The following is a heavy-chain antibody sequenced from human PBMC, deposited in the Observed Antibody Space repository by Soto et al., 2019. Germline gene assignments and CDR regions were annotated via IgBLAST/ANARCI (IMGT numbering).Heavy chain of an antibody. Sequence: EASVKVSCKASGYTFTSYGISWVRQAPGQGLEWMGWISAYNGNTNYAQKLQGRVTMTTDTSTSTAYMELRSLRSDDTAVYYCARDRGDYDFWSGSSDAFDIWGQGTMVTVSS. CDR1: GYTFTSYG. D-gene: IGHD3-3*01. J-gene: IGHJ3*02. CDR2: ISAYNGNT. V-gene: IGHV1-18*01. CDR3: ARDRGDYDFWSGSSDAFDI.